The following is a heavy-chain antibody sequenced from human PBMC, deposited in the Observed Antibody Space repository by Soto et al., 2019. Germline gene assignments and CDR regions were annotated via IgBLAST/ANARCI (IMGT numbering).Heavy chain of an antibody. V-gene: IGHV1-18*01. D-gene: IGHD2-15*01. Sequence: GASVKVSCKASGYTFTSYGISWVRQAPGQGLEWMGWISTYKGDTNYTQNLQGRVTMTSDTSTSTAYMELRSLTSDDTAVYYCARDLEWPPDIVVVVASTGSFDIWGQGTMVTVSS. CDR3: ARDLEWPPDIVVVVASTGSFDI. CDR1: GYTFTSYG. CDR2: ISTYKGDT. J-gene: IGHJ3*02.